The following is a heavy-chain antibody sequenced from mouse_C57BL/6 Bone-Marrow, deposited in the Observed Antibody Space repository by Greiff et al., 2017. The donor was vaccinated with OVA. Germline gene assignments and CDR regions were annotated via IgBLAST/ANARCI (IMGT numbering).Heavy chain of an antibody. D-gene: IGHD1-1*01. CDR3: TEGGYYGSRDYFDY. J-gene: IGHJ2*01. V-gene: IGHV6-3*01. CDR1: GFTFSNYW. CDR2: IRLKSDNYAT. Sequence: DVMLVESGGGLVQPGGSMKLSCVASGFTFSNYWMNWVRQSPEKGLEWVAQIRLKSDNYATHYAESVKGRFTISRDDSKSSVYLQMNNLRAEDTGIYYCTEGGYYGSRDYFDYWGQGTTLTVSS.